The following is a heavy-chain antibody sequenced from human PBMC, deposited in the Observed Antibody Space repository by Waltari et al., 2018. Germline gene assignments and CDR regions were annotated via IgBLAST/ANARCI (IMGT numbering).Heavy chain of an antibody. Sequence: QVQLQESGPGLVKPSETLSLTCTVSGGSISNYYWSWIRQPDGTGLGWIGCINAGGRTDYNPSLKSGVTISVDTSKNQFSLKVTSVTAADTAVYYCARTVVPALRVGAFDIWGQGTKVSVSS. D-gene: IGHD2-2*01. J-gene: IGHJ3*02. CDR3: ARTVVPALRVGAFDI. CDR2: INAGGRT. CDR1: GGSISNYY. V-gene: IGHV4-4*07.